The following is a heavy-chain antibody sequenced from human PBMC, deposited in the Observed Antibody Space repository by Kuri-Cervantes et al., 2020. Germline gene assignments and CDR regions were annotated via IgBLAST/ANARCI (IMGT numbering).Heavy chain of an antibody. CDR1: GFTFSSYG. V-gene: IGHV3-30*03. J-gene: IGHJ4*02. Sequence: GGSLRLSCAAPGFTFSSYGMHWVRQAPGKGLEWVAVISYDGSNKYYADSVKGRFTISRDNSKNTLYLQMNSLRAEDTAVYYCARDLGIVGALYYFDYWGQGTLVTVSS. CDR2: ISYDGSNK. CDR3: ARDLGIVGALYYFDY. D-gene: IGHD1-26*01.